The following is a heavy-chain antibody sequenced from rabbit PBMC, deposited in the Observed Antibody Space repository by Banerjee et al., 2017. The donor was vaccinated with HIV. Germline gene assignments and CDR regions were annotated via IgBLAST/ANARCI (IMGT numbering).Heavy chain of an antibody. CDR1: GFSLSNYW. D-gene: IGHD2-1*01. CDR3: ARGTGYADYGDTYYVMDL. CDR2: IYPNFGST. Sequence: QSLEESGGDLVKPGASLTLTCTASGFSLSNYWICWVRQAPGKGLEWITYIYPNFGSTDYASWVNGRFTISLDNAQNTVFLQMTSLTAADTATYFCARGTGYADYGDTYYVMDLWGPGTLVTVS. J-gene: IGHJ6*01. V-gene: IGHV1S40*01.